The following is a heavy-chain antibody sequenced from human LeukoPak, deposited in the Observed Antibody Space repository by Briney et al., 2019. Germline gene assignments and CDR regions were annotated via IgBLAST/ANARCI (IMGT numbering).Heavy chain of an antibody. CDR1: GFTFSSYA. V-gene: IGHV3-23*01. J-gene: IGHJ4*02. CDR2: ISGSGGST. D-gene: IGHD6-19*01. CDR3: AKVSSGWFRGYFDY. Sequence: PGGSLRLSSAASGFTFSSYAMSGVRQAPGKGLEWVSAISGSGGSTYYADSVKGRFTISRDNSKNTLYLQMNSLRAEDTAVYYCAKVSSGWFRGYFDYWGQGTLVTVSS.